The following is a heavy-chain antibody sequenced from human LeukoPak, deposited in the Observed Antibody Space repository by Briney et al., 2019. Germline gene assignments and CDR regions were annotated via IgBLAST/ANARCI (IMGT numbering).Heavy chain of an antibody. CDR3: ARDSMEGAFDI. CDR1: GFTFSSYA. CDR2: ISSSSSYI. D-gene: IGHD1-1*01. J-gene: IGHJ3*02. V-gene: IGHV3-21*01. Sequence: GGSLRLSCAVSGFTFSSYAVSWVRQAPGKRLGWVSSISSSSSYIYYADSVKGRFTISRDNAKNSLYLQMNSLRAEDTAVYYCARDSMEGAFDIWGQGTMVTVSS.